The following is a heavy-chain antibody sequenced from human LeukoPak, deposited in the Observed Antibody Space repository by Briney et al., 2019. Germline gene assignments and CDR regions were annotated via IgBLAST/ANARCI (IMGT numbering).Heavy chain of an antibody. CDR3: AKLLPAGGNRKGAFYY. CDR1: GFTFSSYG. D-gene: IGHD4-23*01. CDR2: IRYDGSNK. Sequence: PGGSLRLSCAASGFTFSSYGMHWVRQAPGKWLELVAFIRYDGSNKYYADSVKGRFTISRDNSKNTLYLQMSSLRVEDTAVYYCAKLLPAGGNRKGAFYYWGQGTMVPVSS. J-gene: IGHJ4*02. V-gene: IGHV3-30*02.